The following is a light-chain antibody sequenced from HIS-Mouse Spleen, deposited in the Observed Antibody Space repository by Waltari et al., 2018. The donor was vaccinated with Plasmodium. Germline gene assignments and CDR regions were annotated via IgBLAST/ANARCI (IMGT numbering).Light chain of an antibody. V-gene: IGLV3-1*01. CDR2: QDS. CDR3: QAWDSSTVV. J-gene: IGLJ2*01. CDR1: KLGDKY. Sequence: SYELTQPPSVSVSPGQTASIPCSGAKLGDKYACWYQQKPGQSPVLVINQDSKRPSGIPERFSGSNSGNTATLTISGTQAMDEADYYCQAWDSSTVVFGGGTKLTVL.